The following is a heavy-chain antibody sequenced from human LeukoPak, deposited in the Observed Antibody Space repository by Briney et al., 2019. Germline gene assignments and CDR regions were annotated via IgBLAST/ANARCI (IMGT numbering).Heavy chain of an antibody. Sequence: ASVKVSCKASGYTFTSYAMNWVRQAPGQGLEWMGWINTNTGNPTYAQGFTGRFVFSLDTSVSTAYLQISSLKAEDTAVYYCARDRTPLDRGYYYYYYMDVRGKGTTVTVSS. CDR2: INTNTGNP. CDR3: ARDRTPLDRGYYYYYYMDV. CDR1: GYTFTSYA. D-gene: IGHD1-14*01. V-gene: IGHV7-4-1*02. J-gene: IGHJ6*03.